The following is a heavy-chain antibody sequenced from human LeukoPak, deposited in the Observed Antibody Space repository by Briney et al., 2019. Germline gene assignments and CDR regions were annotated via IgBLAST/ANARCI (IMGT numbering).Heavy chain of an antibody. D-gene: IGHD2-8*01. Sequence: GASVKVSCKASGYTFTGHYIHWVRQAPGQGFEWMGWINLNSGGPNYAQKFQGRVTMTRDTSISTAYMELSRLRSDDTAVYYCARVGYCTHGVCYSMDVWGKGTTVTVSS. J-gene: IGHJ6*03. CDR3: ARVGYCTHGVCYSMDV. CDR1: GYTFTGHY. CDR2: INLNSGGP. V-gene: IGHV1-2*02.